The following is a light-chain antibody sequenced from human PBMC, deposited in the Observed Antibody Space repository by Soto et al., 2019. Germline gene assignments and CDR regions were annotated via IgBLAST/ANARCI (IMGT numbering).Light chain of an antibody. CDR3: QQRGDSLGIT. CDR2: DAS. V-gene: IGKV3-11*01. J-gene: IGKJ4*01. CDR1: KSIGNF. Sequence: EIVLTQYPATLSLSPGERATLSRRSSKSIGNFLARYQQKPGQAPRLLTYDASTWATGIPGRVSGSGSGPDLTLTISSLEPEDFEFYDCQQRGDSLGITFGGRTK.